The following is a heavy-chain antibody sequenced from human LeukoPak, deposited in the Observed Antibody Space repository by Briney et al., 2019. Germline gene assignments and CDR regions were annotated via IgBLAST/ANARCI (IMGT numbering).Heavy chain of an antibody. V-gene: IGHV3-48*03. Sequence: GGSLRLSCAASGFTFSSYEMNWVRQAPGKGLEWVSYISSSGGTIYYADSVKGRFTISRDNAKNSLYLQMNSLRAEDTAAYYCARGPEFSSGWYGGYWDQGTLVIVSS. CDR3: ARGPEFSSGWYGGY. CDR2: ISSSGGTI. J-gene: IGHJ4*02. CDR1: GFTFSSYE. D-gene: IGHD6-19*01.